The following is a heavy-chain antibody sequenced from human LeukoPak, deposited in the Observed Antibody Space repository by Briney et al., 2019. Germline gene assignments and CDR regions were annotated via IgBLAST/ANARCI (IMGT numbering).Heavy chain of an antibody. CDR1: GFTFDDYT. CDR2: ISWDGGST. CDR3: AKDIGGYTYAGTNAEYFQH. D-gene: IGHD5-18*01. Sequence: AGGSLRLSCAASGFTFDDYTMHWVRQAPGKGLEWVSLISWDGGSTYYADSVKGRFTISRDNSKNSLYLQMNSLRTEDTALYYCAKDIGGYTYAGTNAEYFQHWGQGTLVTVSS. V-gene: IGHV3-43*01. J-gene: IGHJ1*01.